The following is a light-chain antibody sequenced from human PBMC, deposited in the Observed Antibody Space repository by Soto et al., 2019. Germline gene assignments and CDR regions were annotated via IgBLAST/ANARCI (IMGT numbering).Light chain of an antibody. CDR1: QSVSSY. J-gene: IGKJ1*01. CDR3: QQRGNWPWT. V-gene: IGKV3-11*01. CDR2: DAS. Sequence: EIVLTQSPATLSLSPGERATLSCRASQSVSSYLAWYQQKPGQAPRLLIYDASNRATAIPARFSGSGSGTDVTLAISSLEPEDFAVYYCQQRGNWPWTFGQGTKVEIK.